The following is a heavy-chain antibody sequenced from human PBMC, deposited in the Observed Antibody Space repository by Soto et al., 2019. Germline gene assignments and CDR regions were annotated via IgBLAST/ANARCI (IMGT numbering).Heavy chain of an antibody. CDR2: IYYSGST. CDR1: GGSVNNANYF. D-gene: IGHD4-17*01. J-gene: IGHJ6*02. CDR3: ARDADYGGSRGGMDV. V-gene: IGHV4-31*03. Sequence: QVRLEESGPGLVKPSETLSLICSVSGGSVNNANYFWNWIRHHPETGLEWIGYIYYSGSTRYNPSFKTRATLSTDTSKNQSSLRLNSVTVADTAVYFCARDADYGGSRGGMDVWGRGTTVTVSS.